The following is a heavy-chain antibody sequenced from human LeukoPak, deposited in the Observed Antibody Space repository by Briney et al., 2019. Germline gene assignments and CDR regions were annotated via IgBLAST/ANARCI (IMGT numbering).Heavy chain of an antibody. CDR3: ATAMIVVVITTFANTTSGTNDY. Sequence: ASVKASCKASGYTFTGYYMHWVRQAPGQGLEWMGRINPNSGGTNYAQKFQGTVTMSRDTSISTAHMELSRLRSDDTAVYYCATAMIVVVITTFANTTSGTNDYWGQGTLVTVSS. CDR2: INPNSGGT. CDR1: GYTFTGYY. J-gene: IGHJ4*02. D-gene: IGHD3-22*01. V-gene: IGHV1-2*06.